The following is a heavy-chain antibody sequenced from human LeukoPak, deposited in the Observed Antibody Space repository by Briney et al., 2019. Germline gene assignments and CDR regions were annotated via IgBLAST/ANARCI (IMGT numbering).Heavy chain of an antibody. CDR1: GYSISSGYY. Sequence: PSETLSLTCTVSGYSISSGYYWGWIRQTPGEGLEWIGYIYHSGSTYYNPSLKSRLTISLDTSENQFSLSLNSVTAADTAVYYCAREALLYYFDYWGQGTPVTVSS. J-gene: IGHJ4*02. V-gene: IGHV4-38-2*02. CDR2: IYHSGST. CDR3: AREALLYYFDY. D-gene: IGHD2-15*01.